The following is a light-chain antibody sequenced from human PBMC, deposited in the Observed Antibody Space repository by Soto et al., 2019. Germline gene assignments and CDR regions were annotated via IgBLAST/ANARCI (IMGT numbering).Light chain of an antibody. CDR3: QQYGS. V-gene: IGKV3-20*01. Sequence: FTQSPGTLSLSPGARATLSCRASPSVSGSNLAWYQQKPGQAPRLVIYGASSRATGIPDRFSGSGSGTDFTLTISRLEPEDFAVYYCQQYGSLGQGTKVDTK. J-gene: IGKJ1*01. CDR2: GAS. CDR1: PSVSGSN.